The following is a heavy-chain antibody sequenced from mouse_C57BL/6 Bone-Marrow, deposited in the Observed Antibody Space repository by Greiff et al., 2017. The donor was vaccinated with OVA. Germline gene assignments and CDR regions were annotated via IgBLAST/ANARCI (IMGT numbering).Heavy chain of an antibody. CDR1: GYTFTDYE. D-gene: IGHD2-3*01. Sequence: VKLQQSGAELVRPGASVTLSCKASGYTFTDYEMHWVKQTPVHGLEWIGAIDPETGGTAYNQKFKGKAILTADKSSSTAYMELRSLTSEDSTVYYYTRPSDGYCYFDYWGQGTTLTVSS. CDR3: TRPSDGYCYFDY. CDR2: IDPETGGT. V-gene: IGHV1-15*01. J-gene: IGHJ2*01.